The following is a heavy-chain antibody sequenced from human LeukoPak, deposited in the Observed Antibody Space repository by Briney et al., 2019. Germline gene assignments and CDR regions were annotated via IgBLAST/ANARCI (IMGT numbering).Heavy chain of an antibody. CDR2: INTYTGNT. CDR1: GYTFTYYG. D-gene: IGHD6-13*01. J-gene: IGHJ3*02. Sequence: ASVKVSCKASGYTFTYYGLNWVRQAPGQGLEWMGCINTYTGNTTYAQGFTGRFVFSLDTSVSTAYLLISTLKAEDTAVYYCARANSWPSDAFDIWGQGTMVTVSS. V-gene: IGHV7-4-1*02. CDR3: ARANSWPSDAFDI.